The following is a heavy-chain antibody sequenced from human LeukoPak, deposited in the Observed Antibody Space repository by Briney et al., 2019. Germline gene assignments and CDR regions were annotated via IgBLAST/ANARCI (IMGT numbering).Heavy chain of an antibody. CDR3: ARDIQSELLWFGELLGRGDYYYYGMDV. V-gene: IGHV3-21*01. D-gene: IGHD3-10*01. Sequence: GGSLRLSCAASGFTFSSYSMNWVRQAPGKGLEWVSSISSSSSYIYYADSVKGRFTISRDNAKNSLYLQMNSLRAEDTAVYYCARDIQSELLWFGELLGRGDYYYYGMDVWGQGTTVTVSS. CDR2: ISSSSSYI. J-gene: IGHJ6*02. CDR1: GFTFSSYS.